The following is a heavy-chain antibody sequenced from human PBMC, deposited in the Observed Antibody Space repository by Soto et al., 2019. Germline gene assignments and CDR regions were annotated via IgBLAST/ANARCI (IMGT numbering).Heavy chain of an antibody. CDR1: GYTFPSYY. D-gene: IGHD2-8*01. J-gene: IGHJ4*02. V-gene: IGHV1-46*01. Sequence: ASVKVSCKASGYTFPSYYMHWVRQAPGQGLEWMGIINPSGGSTSYAQKFQGRVTMTRDTSTSTVYMELSSLRSEDTAVYYCARDLDCTNGVCYGGLALDYWGQGTLVTVSS. CDR2: INPSGGST. CDR3: ARDLDCTNGVCYGGLALDY.